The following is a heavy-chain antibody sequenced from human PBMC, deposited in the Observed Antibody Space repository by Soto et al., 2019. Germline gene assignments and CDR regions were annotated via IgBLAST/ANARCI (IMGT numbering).Heavy chain of an antibody. J-gene: IGHJ5*02. Sequence: EVQVVESGGGLVQPGGSLRLSCTASGFTFGIHWMTWVRQDPGKGLEWVANINQDGSDKYYVDSVKGRFIISRDNAKDSVYLQMNSLRVEDTAVYYCATSMRHTLDPWGQGTLVTVS. CDR2: INQDGSDK. D-gene: IGHD2-21*01. CDR1: GFTFGIHW. CDR3: ATSMRHTLDP. V-gene: IGHV3-7*01.